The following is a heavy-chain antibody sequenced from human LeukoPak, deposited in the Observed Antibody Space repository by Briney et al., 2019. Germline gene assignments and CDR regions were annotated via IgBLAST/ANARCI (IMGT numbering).Heavy chain of an antibody. J-gene: IGHJ4*02. V-gene: IGHV1-46*03. CDR1: GYTFTSYY. D-gene: IGHD6-6*01. CDR3: ARDRGKSSIAARPQYYFDY. CDR2: INPSGGST. Sequence: GASVKVSCKASGYTFTSYYMHWVRQAPGQGLEWVGIINPSGGSTSYAQKFQGRVTMTRDTSTSTVYMELSSLRSEDTAVYYCARDRGKSSIAARPQYYFDYWGQGTLVTVSS.